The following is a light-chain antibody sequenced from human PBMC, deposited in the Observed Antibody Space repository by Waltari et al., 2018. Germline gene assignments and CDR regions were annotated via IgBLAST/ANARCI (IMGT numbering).Light chain of an antibody. V-gene: IGLV3-21*04. CDR2: DDS. CDR3: QVWDSSSDQGV. J-gene: IGLJ1*01. CDR1: KIGSKS. Sequence: SYVLTQPPSVSVAPGKTARITCGGNKIGSKSVHWYQQKPGQAPVLVIYDDSDRPSGIPERFSGSNSGNTATLTISRVEAGDEADYYCQVWDSSSDQGVFGTGTKVTVL.